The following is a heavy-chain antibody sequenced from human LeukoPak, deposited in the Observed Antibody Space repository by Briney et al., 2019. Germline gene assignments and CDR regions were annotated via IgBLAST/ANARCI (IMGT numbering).Heavy chain of an antibody. Sequence: GGSLRLSCAASGFTFSSYGMHWVRQAPGKGLEWVAFISYDESNKYYADSVKGRFTISRDNSKSTLFLQMNSLRADDTAVYYCARGTEYGYFGSYYANFPYWGQGTLVTVSS. CDR3: ARGTEYGYFGSYYANFPY. D-gene: IGHD1-26*01. J-gene: IGHJ4*02. V-gene: IGHV3-30*03. CDR1: GFTFSSYG. CDR2: ISYDESNK.